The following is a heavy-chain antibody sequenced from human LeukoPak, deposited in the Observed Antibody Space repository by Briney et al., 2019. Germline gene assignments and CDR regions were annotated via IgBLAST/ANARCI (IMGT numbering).Heavy chain of an antibody. D-gene: IGHD5-12*01. CDR2: ISSSSSYI. Sequence: GGSLRLSCAASGFTFSSYSMNWVRQAPGKGLEWVSSISSSSSYIYYADSVKGRFTISRDNAKNSLYLQMNSLRDEDTAVYYCAIESGYDYVEEAYWGQGTLVTVSS. CDR1: GFTFSSYS. V-gene: IGHV3-21*01. J-gene: IGHJ4*02. CDR3: AIESGYDYVEEAY.